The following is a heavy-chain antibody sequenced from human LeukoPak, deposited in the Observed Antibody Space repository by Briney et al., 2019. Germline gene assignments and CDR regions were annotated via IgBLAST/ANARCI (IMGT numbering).Heavy chain of an antibody. CDR3: ARSEGVPAASLWNYMDV. Sequence: PSQTLSLTCTVSGGSISSGGYYWSWIRQPPGKGLEWIGYIYHSGSTYYNPSLKSRVTISVDRSKNQFSLKLSSVTAADTAVYYCARSEGVPAASLWNYMDVWGKGTTVTVSS. V-gene: IGHV4-30-2*01. D-gene: IGHD2-2*01. J-gene: IGHJ6*03. CDR1: GGSISSGGYY. CDR2: IYHSGST.